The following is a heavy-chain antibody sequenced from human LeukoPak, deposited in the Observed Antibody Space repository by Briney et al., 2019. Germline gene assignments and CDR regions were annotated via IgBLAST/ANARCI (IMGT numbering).Heavy chain of an antibody. Sequence: SGGSLRLSCAASGFTFRTYGIHWVRQAPGKGLEWVAVISYDGTNKYYADSVKGRFTISRDNSKNTLYLQMNSLRAEDTAVYYCAKDPVALRYYYYGMDVWGQGTTVTVSS. V-gene: IGHV3-30*18. CDR3: AKDPVALRYYYYGMDV. CDR1: GFTFRTYG. CDR2: ISYDGTNK. D-gene: IGHD3-10*01. J-gene: IGHJ6*02.